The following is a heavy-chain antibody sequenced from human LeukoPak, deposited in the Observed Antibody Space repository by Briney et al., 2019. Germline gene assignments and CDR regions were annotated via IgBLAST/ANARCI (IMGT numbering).Heavy chain of an antibody. D-gene: IGHD3-22*01. J-gene: IGHJ4*02. CDR1: GFTFGDYA. CDR2: ISYDGSNK. CDR3: ARDSNYDPYYFDY. V-gene: IGHV3-30*04. Sequence: PGGSLRLSCTASGFTFGDYAMSWVRQAPGKGLEWVAVISYDGSNKYYADSVKGRFTISRDNSKNTLHLQMNSLRAEDTAVYYCARDSNYDPYYFDYWGQGTLVTVSS.